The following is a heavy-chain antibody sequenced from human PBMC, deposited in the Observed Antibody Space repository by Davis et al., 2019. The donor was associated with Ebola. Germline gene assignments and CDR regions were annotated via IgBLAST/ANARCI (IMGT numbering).Heavy chain of an antibody. CDR2: LYWDDDK. V-gene: IGHV2-5*02. J-gene: IGHJ6*02. Sequence: SGPTLLKPTQTLTLTCTFSGFSLSPSGVGVGWIRQPPGKALEWLALLYWDDDKRYSPSLKSRLTITKDTSKNQVVLTMTSMDPVDSATYYCVHRHLTTTTDYGMDVWGQGTTVTVSS. CDR1: GFSLSPSGVG. CDR3: VHRHLTTTTDYGMDV. D-gene: IGHD1-7*01.